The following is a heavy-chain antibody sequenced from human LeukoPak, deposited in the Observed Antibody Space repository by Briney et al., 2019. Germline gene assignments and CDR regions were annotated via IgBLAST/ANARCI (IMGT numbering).Heavy chain of an antibody. V-gene: IGHV3-23*01. D-gene: IGHD3-10*01. CDR1: GFTFSSYA. CDR3: AKDRVGFRGVISD. CDR2: ISGSGYRT. Sequence: GGSLRLTCAASGFTFSSYALIWVRQAPGKGLEWVSAISGSGYRTHYADSVRGRFTISRNNSKNTLYLQMNISTLGDAHVYYCAKDRVGFRGVISDWGQGTLVTVSS. J-gene: IGHJ4*02.